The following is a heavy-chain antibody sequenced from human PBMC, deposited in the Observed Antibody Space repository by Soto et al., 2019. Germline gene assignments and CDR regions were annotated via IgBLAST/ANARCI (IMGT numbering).Heavy chain of an antibody. CDR3: ARRTRIMITFGGVIATPFDY. Sequence: ASETLSLTCTVSGGSISSSSYYWGWIRQPPGKGLEWIGSIYYSGSTYYNPSRKSRVTISVDTSKNQFSLKLSSVTAADTAVYYCARRTRIMITFGGVIATPFDYWGQGTLVTVSS. D-gene: IGHD3-16*02. V-gene: IGHV4-39*01. CDR2: IYYSGST. CDR1: GGSISSSSYY. J-gene: IGHJ4*02.